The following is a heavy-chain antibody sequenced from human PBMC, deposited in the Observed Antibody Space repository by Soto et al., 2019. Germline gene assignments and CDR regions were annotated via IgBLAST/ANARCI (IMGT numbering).Heavy chain of an antibody. CDR3: ANAYCTNGVCYSFYFDY. Sequence: GGSLRLSCAASGFTFSSYAMSWVRQAPGKGLEWVSAISGSGGSTYYADSVKGRFTISRDNSKNTLYLQMNSLRAEDTAVYYCANAYCTNGVCYSFYFDYWGQGTLITVYS. J-gene: IGHJ4*02. V-gene: IGHV3-23*01. CDR1: GFTFSSYA. CDR2: ISGSGGST. D-gene: IGHD2-8*01.